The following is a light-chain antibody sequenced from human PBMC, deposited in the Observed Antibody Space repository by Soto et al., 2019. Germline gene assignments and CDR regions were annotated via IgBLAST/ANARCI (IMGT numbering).Light chain of an antibody. CDR1: RSNIGSNT. J-gene: IGLJ1*01. Sequence: QSVLTQPPSASGAPGQRVTISCSGSRSNIGSNTVNWYQQLPGTAPKLLIYSHNQRPSGVPDRFSVSKSGTSASLAISGLQSEDEVDYYCATWDDNLDGYVFGAGTKLTVL. CDR2: SHN. V-gene: IGLV1-44*01. CDR3: ATWDDNLDGYV.